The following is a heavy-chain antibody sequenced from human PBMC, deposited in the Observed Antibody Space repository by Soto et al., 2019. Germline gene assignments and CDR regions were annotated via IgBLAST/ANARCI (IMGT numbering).Heavy chain of an antibody. V-gene: IGHV1-3*01. J-gene: IGHJ4*02. CDR2: INVGNGNR. D-gene: IGHD3-10*01. Sequence: QAQLVQSGAEAKQPGASVRVSCKASGYTFTDFALHWVRQAPGQGLEWMGWINVGNGNRGYSRKFQGRVTNDRDMSVTTAYIEVTSRTSEDTAMYYCAREVAHYSPFDLWGQGTLVTVSS. CDR3: AREVAHYSPFDL. CDR1: GYTFTDFA.